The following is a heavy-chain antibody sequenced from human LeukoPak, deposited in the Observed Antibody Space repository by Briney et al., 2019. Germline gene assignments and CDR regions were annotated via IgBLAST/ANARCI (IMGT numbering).Heavy chain of an antibody. CDR2: IYNDGST. V-gene: IGHV3-53*01. CDR1: GLNVSSSY. J-gene: IGHJ3*02. Sequence: AETLTLSCAASGLNVSSSYMRWVRQAPGKGLEWVSIIYNDGSTYYADSMKGRFTISRDNSKNTLYLQVNSLRAEDTAMYYCARNILFAFDIWGQGTMVTVSS. D-gene: IGHD2/OR15-2a*01. CDR3: ARNILFAFDI.